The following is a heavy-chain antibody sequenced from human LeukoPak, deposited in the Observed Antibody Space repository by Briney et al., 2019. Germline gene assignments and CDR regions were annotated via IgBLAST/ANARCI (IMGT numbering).Heavy chain of an antibody. CDR1: GFTFSDHC. CDR3: ASASYYYDSSGCHACRGAFDI. V-gene: IGHV3-11*04. D-gene: IGHD3-22*01. J-gene: IGHJ3*02. CDR2: ISHTGHTI. Sequence: GGSLRLSCAASGFTFSDHCMSWIRQAPGKGLEWVSCISHTGHTIYYADSVKGRFTISRDNAKNTLYLQMNSLRAEDTAVYYCASASYYYDSSGCHACRGAFDIWGQGTMVTVSS.